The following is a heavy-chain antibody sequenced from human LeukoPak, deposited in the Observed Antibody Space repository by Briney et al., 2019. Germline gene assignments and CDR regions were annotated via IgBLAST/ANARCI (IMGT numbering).Heavy chain of an antibody. CDR1: GFTFSSYV. D-gene: IGHD6-19*01. CDR3: ARDREGIAVADSCDI. CDR2: LSHDGTNK. J-gene: IGHJ3*02. V-gene: IGHV3-30-3*01. Sequence: GGSLRPSCAASGFTFSSYVMHWVRQAPGKGLEWEAVLSHDGTNKYYADSVKGRFTISRDNSKNTLYLQMNSLRPEDTAVYYCARDREGIAVADSCDIWGQGTMVTVSS.